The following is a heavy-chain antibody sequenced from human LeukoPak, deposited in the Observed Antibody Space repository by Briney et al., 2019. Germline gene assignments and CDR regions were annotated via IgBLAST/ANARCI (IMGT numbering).Heavy chain of an antibody. V-gene: IGHV4-61*01. J-gene: IGHJ4*02. CDR2: IYYNGGT. D-gene: IGHD1-7*01. CDR3: ARHIIGTTFRATMFDY. Sequence: PSETLSLTCSVSGASVSSSSFHWNWIRQPPGKGLELIGYIYYNGGTNYNPSLKSRVTISVDTSKNQFSLKLSSVTAADTAVYYCARHIIGTTFRATMFDYWGQGTLVTVSS. CDR1: GASVSSSSFH.